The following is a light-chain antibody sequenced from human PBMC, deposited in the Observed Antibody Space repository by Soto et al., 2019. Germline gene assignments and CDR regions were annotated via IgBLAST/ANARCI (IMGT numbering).Light chain of an antibody. J-gene: IGLJ1*01. V-gene: IGLV2-14*01. CDR1: SSDVGGYPY. CDR3: HSFTTSSLGL. Sequence: QSALTQPASVSGSPGQSITISCTGTSSDVGGYPYVSWYQQHPGKAPKLMIFEVSNRPSGVSPRFSGAKSGNTASLTISGLQAEDEADYYCHSFTTSSLGLFGSGTKLTVL. CDR2: EVS.